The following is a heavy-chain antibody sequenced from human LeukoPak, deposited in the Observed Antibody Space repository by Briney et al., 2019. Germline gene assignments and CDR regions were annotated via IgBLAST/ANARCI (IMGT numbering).Heavy chain of an antibody. CDR2: IFSGGST. D-gene: IGHD2-15*01. Sequence: GGSLRLSCAASGLTVSSNYMSWVRQAPGKGLEWVSVIFSGGSTYYADSVKGRFTISRDNSKNTLYLQMNSLRAEDTAVYYCARAPGYCSGGTCYGDYYYGMDVWGQGTTVTVSS. J-gene: IGHJ6*02. CDR3: ARAPGYCSGGTCYGDYYYGMDV. V-gene: IGHV3-66*01. CDR1: GLTVSSNY.